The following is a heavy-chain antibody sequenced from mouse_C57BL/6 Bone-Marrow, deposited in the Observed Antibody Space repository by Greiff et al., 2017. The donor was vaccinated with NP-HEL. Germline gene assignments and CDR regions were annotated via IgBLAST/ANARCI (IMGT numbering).Heavy chain of an antibody. V-gene: IGHV5-4*01. CDR3: AREAYYSNYGGDY. CDR1: GFTFSSYA. D-gene: IGHD2-5*01. J-gene: IGHJ4*01. Sequence: EVQLVESGGGLVKPGGSLKLSCAASGFTFSSYAMSWVRQTPEKRLEWVATISDGGSYTYYPDNVKGRFTISRDNAKNNLYLQMSHLKSEDTAMYYCAREAYYSNYGGDYWGQGTSVTVSS. CDR2: ISDGGSYT.